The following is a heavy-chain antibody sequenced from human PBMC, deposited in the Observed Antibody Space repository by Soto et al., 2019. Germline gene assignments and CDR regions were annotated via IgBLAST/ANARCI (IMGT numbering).Heavy chain of an antibody. V-gene: IGHV4-59*01. D-gene: IGHD3-10*01. J-gene: IGHJ3*02. CDR3: ARVWGGAFHI. CDR2: IYYSGST. Sequence: PSETLSLTCTVSGGSISSYYWSWIRQPPGKGLEWIGYIYYSGSTNYNPSLKSRVTISVDTSKNQFSLKLSSVTAADTAVYYCARVWGGAFHIRGQAKMVTVSS. CDR1: GGSISSYY.